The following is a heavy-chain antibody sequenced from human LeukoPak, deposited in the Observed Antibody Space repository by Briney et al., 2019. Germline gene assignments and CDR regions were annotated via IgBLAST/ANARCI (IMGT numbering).Heavy chain of an antibody. CDR3: ARMVGQDWFDP. Sequence: SETLSLTCTIPGGSISSHYWSWIRQPPGKGLEWIGYIYYSGSTNYNPSLKSRVTISVDTSKNQFSLKLSSVTAADTAVYYCARMVGQDWFDPWGQGTLVTVSS. CDR1: GGSISSHY. J-gene: IGHJ5*02. D-gene: IGHD2-8*01. V-gene: IGHV4-59*11. CDR2: IYYSGST.